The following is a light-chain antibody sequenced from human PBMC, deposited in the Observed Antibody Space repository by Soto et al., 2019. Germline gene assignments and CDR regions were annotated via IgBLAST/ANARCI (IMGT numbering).Light chain of an antibody. CDR2: GPS. CDR1: QSVSSSY. V-gene: IGKV3-20*01. CDR3: QQYGSSPRT. Sequence: EIVLTQSPGTLSLSPGERATLSCRASQSVSSSYLAWYQQKPGQAPRLLIYGPSSRATGIPDRFSGSGSGTDFTLTISRLEPEDFAVYYGQQYGSSPRTFGQGTKVEIK. J-gene: IGKJ1*01.